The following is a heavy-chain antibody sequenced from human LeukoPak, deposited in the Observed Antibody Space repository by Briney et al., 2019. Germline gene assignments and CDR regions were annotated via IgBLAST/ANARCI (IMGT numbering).Heavy chain of an antibody. CDR2: ISAYNGNT. CDR1: GYTFTSYG. V-gene: IGHV1-18*01. J-gene: IGHJ6*02. Sequence: ASVKVSCKASGYTFTSYGISWVRQAPGQGLAWMGWISAYNGNTNYAQKLQGRVTMTTDTSTSTAYMELRSLRSDDTAVYYCARESYCSSTSCYSDYYYYGMDVWGQGTTVTVSS. CDR3: ARESYCSSTSCYSDYYYYGMDV. D-gene: IGHD2-2*01.